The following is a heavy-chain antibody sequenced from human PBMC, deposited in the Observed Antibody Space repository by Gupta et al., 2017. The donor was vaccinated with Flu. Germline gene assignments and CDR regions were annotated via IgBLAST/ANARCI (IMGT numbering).Heavy chain of an antibody. V-gene: IGHV3-9*01. Sequence: EVQLVESGGGLVQPGRSLRLSCAASGFTFDDYAMHWVRQAPGKGLEWVSGISWNSGSIGYADSVKGRFTISRDNAKNSLYLQMNSLRAEDTALYYCAKDGRSSSWTIYIDYWGQGTLVTVSS. CDR1: GFTFDDYA. CDR2: ISWNSGSI. CDR3: AKDGRSSSWTIYIDY. J-gene: IGHJ4*02. D-gene: IGHD6-13*01.